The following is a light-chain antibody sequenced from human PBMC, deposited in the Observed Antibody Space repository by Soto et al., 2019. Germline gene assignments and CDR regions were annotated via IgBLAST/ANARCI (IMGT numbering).Light chain of an antibody. V-gene: IGLV2-11*01. J-gene: IGLJ1*01. CDR1: SSDVGGYNY. Sequence: QSALTQPRSVSGSPGQSVTISCTGTSSDVGGYNYVSWYQQHPGKAPKLMIYDVSKRPSGVPDRFSGSKSGNTASLTISGLQAEDEADYYCCSDAGSYILYVFGTGTKLTVL. CDR3: CSDAGSYILYV. CDR2: DVS.